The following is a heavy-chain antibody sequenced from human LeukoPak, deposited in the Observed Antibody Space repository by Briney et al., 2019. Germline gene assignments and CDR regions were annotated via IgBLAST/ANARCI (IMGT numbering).Heavy chain of an antibody. CDR1: GFTFSSYA. V-gene: IGHV3-23*01. D-gene: IGHD6-6*01. Sequence: PGGSLRLSCAASGFTFSSYAMSWVRQAPGKGLEWVSAISGSGGSTYYADSVKGRFTISRDNSKNTPYLQLNSLRPEDTSVYFCARDGFAARHAAYYYYMDVWGKGTTVTVSS. J-gene: IGHJ6*03. CDR2: ISGSGGST. CDR3: ARDGFAARHAAYYYYMDV.